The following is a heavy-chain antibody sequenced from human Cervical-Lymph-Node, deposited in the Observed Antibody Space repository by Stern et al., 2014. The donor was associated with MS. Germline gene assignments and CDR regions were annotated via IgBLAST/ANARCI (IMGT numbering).Heavy chain of an antibody. CDR1: GFTFNNSA. Sequence: QLVESGPEVRKPGTSVKGSCTASGFTFNNSAVQWVRQARGQRLELIGWIVVGSGNTIYAQQFQERVTISRDMSTNTAYMALSSLRSEDTAVYYCATGILGATPLFAHWGQGSLVTVSS. CDR3: ATGILGATPLFAH. J-gene: IGHJ4*02. D-gene: IGHD1-26*01. CDR2: IVVGSGNT. V-gene: IGHV1-58*01.